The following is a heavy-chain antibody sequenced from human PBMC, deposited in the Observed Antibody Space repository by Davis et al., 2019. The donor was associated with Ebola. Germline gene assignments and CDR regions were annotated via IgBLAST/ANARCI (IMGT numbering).Heavy chain of an antibody. D-gene: IGHD3-22*01. CDR1: GDSVSNNRDA. J-gene: IGHJ4*02. CDR2: TYYRSKWFV. CDR3: ARDPPYDQGYDY. V-gene: IGHV6-1*01. Sequence: SQTLSLTCAISGDSVSNNRDAWNWIRQSPSRGLEWLGRTYYRSKWFVDYAASVKSRITIKADTSKNQFSLQLTSVTPEDTAVYYCARDPPYDQGYDYWGQGTLDTVSS.